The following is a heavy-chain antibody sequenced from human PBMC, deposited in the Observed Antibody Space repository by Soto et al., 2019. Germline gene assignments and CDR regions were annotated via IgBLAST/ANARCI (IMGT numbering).Heavy chain of an antibody. CDR3: ARDRSRRLKYCSGGSCYRIDGMDV. V-gene: IGHV3-33*01. Sequence: GGSLRLSCAASGFTFSSYGMHWVRQAPGKGLEWVAVIWYDGSNKYYADSVKGRFAISRDNSKNTLYLQMNSLRAEDTAVYYCARDRSRRLKYCSGGSCYRIDGMDVWGQGTTVTVSS. CDR1: GFTFSSYG. D-gene: IGHD2-15*01. CDR2: IWYDGSNK. J-gene: IGHJ6*02.